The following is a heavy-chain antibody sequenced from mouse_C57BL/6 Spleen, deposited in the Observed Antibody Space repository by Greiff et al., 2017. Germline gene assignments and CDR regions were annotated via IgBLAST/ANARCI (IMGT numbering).Heavy chain of an antibody. CDR3: ARDGTEYFDY. J-gene: IGHJ2*01. CDR2: ISDGGSYT. D-gene: IGHD4-1*01. Sequence: EVKLMESGGGLVKPGGSLKLSCAASGFTFSSSAMSWVRQTPEKGLEWVATISDGGSYTYYPDNVKGRFTISRDNAKNNLYLQMSHLKSEDTAMYYCARDGTEYFDYWGQGTTLTVSS. CDR1: GFTFSSSA. V-gene: IGHV5-4*01.